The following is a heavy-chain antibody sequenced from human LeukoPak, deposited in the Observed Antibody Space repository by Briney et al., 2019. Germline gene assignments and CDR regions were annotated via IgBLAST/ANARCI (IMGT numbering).Heavy chain of an antibody. V-gene: IGHV4-59*08. CDR2: IYYSGST. Sequence: PSETLSLTCTVSGGSISSYYWSWIRQPPGKGLEWIGYIYYSGSTNYNPSLKSRVTISVDTSKNQFSLKLSSVTAADTAVYYCARHERDSSGYYYFDYWGQGTLVTVSS. D-gene: IGHD3-22*01. CDR3: ARHERDSSGYYYFDY. CDR1: GGSISSYY. J-gene: IGHJ4*02.